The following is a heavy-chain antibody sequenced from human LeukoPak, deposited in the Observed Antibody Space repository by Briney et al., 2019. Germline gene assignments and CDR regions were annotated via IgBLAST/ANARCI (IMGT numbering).Heavy chain of an antibody. Sequence: GGSLRLSCAASGFTFSDYYMSWIRQAPGKGLEWVSYISSSGSTIYYADSVKGRFTISRDNAKNSLYLQMDSLGPEDTAVYYCARDPYSGSYGNEYYYYMDVWGKGTTVTISS. CDR3: ARDPYSGSYGNEYYYYMDV. J-gene: IGHJ6*03. CDR2: ISSSGSTI. V-gene: IGHV3-11*04. D-gene: IGHD1-26*01. CDR1: GFTFSDYY.